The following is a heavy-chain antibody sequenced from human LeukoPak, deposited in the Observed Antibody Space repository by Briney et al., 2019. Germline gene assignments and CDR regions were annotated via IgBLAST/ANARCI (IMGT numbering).Heavy chain of an antibody. CDR2: IKQDGNEK. V-gene: IGHV3-7*01. CDR3: ARALIGYYFDY. Sequence: PGGSLTLSCAASGFTFTNYWMSWVRQAPGTGLEWVANIKQDGNEKYYVDSVRGRFTITRDNAKNSLYLQMNSLRAEDTAVYYCARALIGYYFDYWGQGTLVTVSS. J-gene: IGHJ4*02. CDR1: GFTFTNYW. D-gene: IGHD2-8*01.